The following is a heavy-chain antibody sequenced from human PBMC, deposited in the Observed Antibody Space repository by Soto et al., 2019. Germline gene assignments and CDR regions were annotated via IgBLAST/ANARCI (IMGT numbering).Heavy chain of an antibody. CDR1: GFSFSSYE. J-gene: IGHJ6*02. CDR3: ASMIFGVVNDYSYYGMDV. D-gene: IGHD3-3*01. V-gene: IGHV3-48*03. CDR2: ISSSGTTI. Sequence: XESLGLSCAASGFSFSSYEMNDVRQAPGKGLEWVSYISSSGTTIYYAGSVKGRFTISRDNAKNSLYLQMNSLRAEDTAVYYCASMIFGVVNDYSYYGMDVWGQGTTVTVSS.